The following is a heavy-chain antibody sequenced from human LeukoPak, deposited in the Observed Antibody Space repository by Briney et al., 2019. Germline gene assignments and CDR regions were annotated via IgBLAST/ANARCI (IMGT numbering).Heavy chain of an antibody. V-gene: IGHV4-4*02. CDR1: GGSISSSNW. Sequence: SETLSLTCAVSGGSISSSNWWSWVRQPPGKGLEWIGEIYHSGSTNYNPSLKSRVTISVDKSKNQFSLKLSSVTAADTAVYYCARDNRRRIAVAGSTGGAYNWFDPWGQGTLVTVSS. CDR2: IYHSGST. CDR3: ARDNRRRIAVAGSTGGAYNWFDP. J-gene: IGHJ5*02. D-gene: IGHD6-19*01.